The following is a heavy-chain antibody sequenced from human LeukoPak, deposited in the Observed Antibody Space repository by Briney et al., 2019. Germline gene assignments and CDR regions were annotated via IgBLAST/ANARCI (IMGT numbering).Heavy chain of an antibody. CDR1: GGSISSGDYY. J-gene: IGHJ4*02. Sequence: SETLSLTCTVSGGSISSGDYYWSWIRQPPGKGLEWIGYIYYSGSTYYNPSLKSRVTLSVDTSKNQFSLKLSSVTPADTAVYYCASLGYCSSTSCFRTPGDYWGQGTLVTVSS. V-gene: IGHV4-30-4*08. CDR3: ASLGYCSSTSCFRTPGDY. D-gene: IGHD2-2*01. CDR2: IYYSGST.